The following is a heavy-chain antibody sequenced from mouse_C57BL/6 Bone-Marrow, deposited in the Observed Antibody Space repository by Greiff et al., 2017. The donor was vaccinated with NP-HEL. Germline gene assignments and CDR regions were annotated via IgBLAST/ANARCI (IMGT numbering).Heavy chain of an antibody. Sequence: EVQVVESGGGLVKPGGSLKLSCAASGFTFSSYTMSWVRQTPEKRLEWVATISGGGGNTYYPDRVKGRFTISRDNAKNTLYLQMSSLRSEDTAVYYCARPSITTVVDAWCAYWGQGTLVTVSA. CDR1: GFTFSSYT. J-gene: IGHJ3*01. D-gene: IGHD1-1*01. CDR3: ARPSITTVVDAWCAY. CDR2: ISGGGGNT. V-gene: IGHV5-9*04.